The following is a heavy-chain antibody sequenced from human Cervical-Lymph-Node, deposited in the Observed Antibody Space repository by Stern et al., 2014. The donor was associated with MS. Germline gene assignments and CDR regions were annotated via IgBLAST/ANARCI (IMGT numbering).Heavy chain of an antibody. D-gene: IGHD1-1*01. V-gene: IGHV5-51*04. J-gene: IGHJ6*02. CDR1: GYSFTSYW. Sequence: VQLVESGAEVKKPGESLKISCKGSGYSFTSYWIGWVRQMPGKGLEGMGIIYPGACDPRSRPSSQAQAPPPADNPNRPASLPWGSLKAPDTAIYYCAKPPPRRNWDDPNYGMDVWGQGTTVTVSS. CDR2: IYPGACDP. CDR3: AKPPPRRNWDDPNYGMDV.